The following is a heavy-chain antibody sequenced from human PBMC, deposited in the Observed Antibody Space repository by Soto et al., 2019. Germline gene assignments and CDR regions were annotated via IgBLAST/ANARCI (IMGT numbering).Heavy chain of an antibody. D-gene: IGHD3-22*01. CDR2: MSGSGGYT. CDR1: GFTFSSYA. J-gene: IGHJ5*02. Sequence: GGSLRLSCAASGFTFSSYAMSWVRQAPGKGLEWVSTMSGSGGYTYYADSVEGRFAISRDNSKNTLYLQMADLRAEDTAVYYCARDDSADDPYNWFDPWGQGTLVTVSS. CDR3: ARDDSADDPYNWFDP. V-gene: IGHV3-23*01.